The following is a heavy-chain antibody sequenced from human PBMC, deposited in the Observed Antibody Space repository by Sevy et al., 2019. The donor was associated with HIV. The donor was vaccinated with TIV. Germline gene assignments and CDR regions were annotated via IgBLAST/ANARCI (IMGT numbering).Heavy chain of an antibody. V-gene: IGHV3-33*01. CDR3: ARDDDFRSGYYFDY. CDR2: IWYDGSNK. CDR1: GFTFSSYG. D-gene: IGHD3-3*01. Sequence: GGSLRLSCAASGFTFSSYGMNWVRQAPGKGLEWVAVIWYDGSNKYYANSVKGRFTISRENSKNTLEQQMNSLRAEDTAVYYCARDDDFRSGYYFDYWGQGTLVTVSS. J-gene: IGHJ4*02.